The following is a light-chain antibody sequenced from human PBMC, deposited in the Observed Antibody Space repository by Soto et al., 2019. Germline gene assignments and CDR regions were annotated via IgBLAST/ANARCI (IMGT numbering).Light chain of an antibody. V-gene: IGKV3-20*01. Sequence: EIVLTQSPGTLSLSPGETATLSCRASQNVSNSFLAWFQQKPGQAPRLLIFGASSRATGIPDRFSGSGSGTDFTLTISRLEPEDFAVYYCQQYGSTPQTFGQGTKLEIK. J-gene: IGKJ2*01. CDR2: GAS. CDR1: QNVSNSF. CDR3: QQYGSTPQT.